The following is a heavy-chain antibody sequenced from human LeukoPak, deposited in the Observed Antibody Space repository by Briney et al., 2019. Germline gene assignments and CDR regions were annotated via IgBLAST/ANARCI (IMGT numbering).Heavy chain of an antibody. J-gene: IGHJ5*02. Sequence: SETLSLTCTVSGGSISCYYWSWIRQPAGKGLEWIGRIYTSGSTNYNPSLKSRVTMSVDTSKNQFSLKLSSVTAADTAVYYCARAHYYDSSGWFDPWGQGTLVTVSS. D-gene: IGHD3-22*01. V-gene: IGHV4-4*07. CDR2: IYTSGST. CDR3: ARAHYYDSSGWFDP. CDR1: GGSISCYY.